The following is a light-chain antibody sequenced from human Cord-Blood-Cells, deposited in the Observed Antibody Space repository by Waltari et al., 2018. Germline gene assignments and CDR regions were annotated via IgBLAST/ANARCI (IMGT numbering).Light chain of an antibody. CDR1: QSISSY. V-gene: IGKV1-39*01. Sequence: DIQMTQSPSSLSASVGDRLTITCRASQSISSYLNWFQQKPGKAPKLLIYAASSLQSGVPSRFSVSGSGTDFTLTISSLQPEDFATYYCQQSYSTPYTFGQGTKLEIK. J-gene: IGKJ2*01. CDR3: QQSYSTPYT. CDR2: AAS.